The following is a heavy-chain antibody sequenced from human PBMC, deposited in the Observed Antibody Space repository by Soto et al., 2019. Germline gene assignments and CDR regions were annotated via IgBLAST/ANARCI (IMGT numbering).Heavy chain of an antibody. CDR2: ISSSSSTI. Sequence: GGSLRLSCAASGFTFSSYSMNWVRQAPGKGLEWVSYISSSSSTIYYADSVKGRFTISRDNAKNSLYLQMNSLRGEDTAVYYCGLLDCSSTSCYNNYYYGMDVWGQGTTVTVSS. V-gene: IGHV3-48*01. D-gene: IGHD2-2*02. J-gene: IGHJ6*02. CDR1: GFTFSSYS. CDR3: GLLDCSSTSCYNNYYYGMDV.